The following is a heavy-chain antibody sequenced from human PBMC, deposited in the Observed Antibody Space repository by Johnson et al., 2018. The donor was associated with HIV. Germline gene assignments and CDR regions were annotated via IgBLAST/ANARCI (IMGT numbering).Heavy chain of an antibody. V-gene: IGHV3-20*04. CDR2: INWSGGSI. CDR1: AFTFDDHG. D-gene: IGHD5-18*01. J-gene: IGHJ3*01. CDR3: ARPYSEYIYAAFSL. Sequence: VQLVESGGGVVRPGGSLRLSCAASAFTFDDHGMSWVRQAPGKGLEWVSGINWSGGSIGYADSVKGRFTISRDNAKNSLYLQMSSLRGEDTAVYYCARPYSEYIYAAFSLWGQGTLVTVSS.